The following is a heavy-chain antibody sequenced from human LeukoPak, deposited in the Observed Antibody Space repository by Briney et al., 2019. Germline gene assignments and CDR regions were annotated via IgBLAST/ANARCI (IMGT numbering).Heavy chain of an antibody. D-gene: IGHD2-15*01. J-gene: IGHJ4*02. V-gene: IGHV1-69*13. CDR2: IIPIFGTA. CDR3: ARVDFACSGGSCLRGEDY. Sequence: VASVKVSCTASGGTFRSYAISWVRQAPGQGLEWMGGIIPIFGTANYAQKFQGRVTITADESTSTAHMELSSLRPEDTAVYYCARVDFACSGGSCLRGEDYWGQGTLVTVSS. CDR1: GGTFRSYA.